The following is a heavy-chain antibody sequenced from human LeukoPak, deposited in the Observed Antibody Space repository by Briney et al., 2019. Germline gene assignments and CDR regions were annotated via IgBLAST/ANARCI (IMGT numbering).Heavy chain of an antibody. CDR2: ISSGGSTI. CDR3: VRDARHSYRNFDS. V-gene: IGHV3-11*01. D-gene: IGHD3-10*01. Sequence: GGALRLSCAASGFTFSDYYMSWIRQAPGKGLEWVSYISSGGSTIYYGDSVKGRFTISRDNARNSLFLQMSSLGAEDTAVYYCVRDARHSYRNFDSWGQGALVTVSS. J-gene: IGHJ4*02. CDR1: GFTFSDYY.